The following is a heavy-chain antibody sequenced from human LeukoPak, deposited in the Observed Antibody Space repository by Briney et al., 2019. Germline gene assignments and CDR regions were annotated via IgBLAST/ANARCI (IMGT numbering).Heavy chain of an antibody. V-gene: IGHV3-30*02. D-gene: IGHD5-24*01. Sequence: GGSLRLSCAASGFTFSNYGMHWVRQAPGKGLEWVSFIRYDGSNKNYVDSVKGRFTISRDNSKNTVDLEMNSLRAEDTAVYYYAKGVSRDGYNYFDYWGQGTLVTVSS. CDR3: AKGVSRDGYNYFDY. J-gene: IGHJ4*02. CDR2: IRYDGSNK. CDR1: GFTFSNYG.